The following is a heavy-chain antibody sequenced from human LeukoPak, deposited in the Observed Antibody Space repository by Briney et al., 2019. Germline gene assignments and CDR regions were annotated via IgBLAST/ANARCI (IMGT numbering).Heavy chain of an antibody. V-gene: IGHV3-33*06. CDR1: GFTFSAYG. D-gene: IGHD5-24*01. J-gene: IGHJ6*03. CDR3: AKDGPEIVNAYYYYMDV. CDR2: IWYDGGNK. Sequence: GRSLRLSCAASGFTFSAYGTHWVRQAPGKGLEWVAIIWYDGGNKYYADSVKGRFTISRDNSKNTLFLQMNTLRIEATAVYYCAKDGPEIVNAYYYYMDVWGKGTTVTVSS.